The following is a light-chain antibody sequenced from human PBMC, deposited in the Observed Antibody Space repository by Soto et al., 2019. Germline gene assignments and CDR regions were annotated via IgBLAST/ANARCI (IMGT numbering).Light chain of an antibody. Sequence: DVQMTQSPSSLSASVGDRVTITCRASQDINSYLAWYQQKPGNAPKSLIYAASSLQTGVPSRFSGSESGTDFTLTINNLQPEDSATYYGQQYNIYPLTFGGGTKVEIK. CDR1: QDINSY. CDR3: QQYNIYPLT. CDR2: AAS. V-gene: IGKV1D-16*01. J-gene: IGKJ4*01.